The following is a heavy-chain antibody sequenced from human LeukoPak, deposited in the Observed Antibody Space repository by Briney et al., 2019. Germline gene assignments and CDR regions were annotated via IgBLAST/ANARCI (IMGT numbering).Heavy chain of an antibody. D-gene: IGHD3-9*01. CDR2: IFHSGST. J-gene: IGHJ4*02. Sequence: PSETLSLTCTVSGGSVSSGSYYWSWVRQPPGKRLEWIGYIFHSGSTNYNPSLKSRVTISVDTSKNQFSLKLSSVTAADTAVYYCARAELTGGPYYFDYWGQGTLVTVSS. V-gene: IGHV4-61*01. CDR1: GGSVSSGSYY. CDR3: ARAELTGGPYYFDY.